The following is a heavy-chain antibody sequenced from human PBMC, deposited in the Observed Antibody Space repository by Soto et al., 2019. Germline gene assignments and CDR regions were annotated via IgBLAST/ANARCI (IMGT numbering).Heavy chain of an antibody. CDR1: CGSTISDNY. CDR3: AREGGESSDGLYYFDS. D-gene: IGHD3-16*01. J-gene: IGHJ4*02. Sequence: SETLSLTCTFSCGSTISDNYWGWIRQPPGKGLEWIGHIYYSGNTDYNPSLKSRLAISIDTSKNQFSLKLSSVTAADTAVYFCAREGGESSDGLYYFDSWGQGSLVTVSS. CDR2: IYYSGNT. V-gene: IGHV4-30-4*01.